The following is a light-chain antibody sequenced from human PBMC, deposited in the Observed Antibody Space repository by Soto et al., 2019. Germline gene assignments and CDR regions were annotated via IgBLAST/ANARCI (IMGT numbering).Light chain of an antibody. J-gene: IGLJ3*02. Sequence: QSVLTQPASVSGSPAQSITISCTGSSSDVGGSGLVSWYQFHPGKAPKLLIYGNSNRPSGVPDRFSGSKSGTSASLAITGLQAEDEADYYCQSYDTRLSGWVFGGGTNLTVL. CDR3: QSYDTRLSGWV. V-gene: IGLV1-40*01. CDR2: GNS. CDR1: SSDVGGSGL.